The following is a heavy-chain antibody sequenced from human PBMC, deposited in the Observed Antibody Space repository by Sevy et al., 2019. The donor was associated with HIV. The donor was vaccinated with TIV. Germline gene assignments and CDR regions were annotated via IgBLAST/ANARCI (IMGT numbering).Heavy chain of an antibody. CDR2: FSFGCGRI. CDR3: AREGCTQPHDY. V-gene: IGHV3-23*01. CDR1: GFTFAKYS. J-gene: IGHJ4*02. D-gene: IGHD2-8*01. Sequence: GESLKISCAASGFTFAKYSMSWVRQAPGKGLEWVSTFSFGCGRINYADSVKGRFTISRDDSKNTLFLQMNSLRAEDTATCFCAREGCTQPHDYWGQGTLVTVSS.